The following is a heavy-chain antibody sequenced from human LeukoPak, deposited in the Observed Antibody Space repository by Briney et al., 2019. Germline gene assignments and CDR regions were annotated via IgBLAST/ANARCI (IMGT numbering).Heavy chain of an antibody. J-gene: IGHJ3*02. CDR1: GGSISSYH. CDR2: IYYSGST. CDR3: ATTSPVEMATIYAFDI. Sequence: SSETLSLTCTVSGGSISSYHWSWIRQPPGKGLEWIGYIYYSGSTNYNPSLKSRVTISVDTSKNQFSLKLSSVTAADTAVYYCATTSPVEMATIYAFDIWGQGTMVTVSS. V-gene: IGHV4-59*01. D-gene: IGHD5-24*01.